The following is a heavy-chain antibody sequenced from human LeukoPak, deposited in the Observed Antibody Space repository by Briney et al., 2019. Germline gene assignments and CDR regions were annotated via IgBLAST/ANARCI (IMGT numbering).Heavy chain of an antibody. CDR1: GGSISSSSYY. Sequence: SETLSLTCTVSGGSISSSSYYWGWIRQPPGKGLEWIGSIYYSGSTYYNPSLKSRVTISVDTSKNQFSLKLSSVTAADTAVYYCARRTEVPAASFFDYWGQGTLVTVSS. V-gene: IGHV4-39*01. J-gene: IGHJ4*02. D-gene: IGHD2-2*01. CDR2: IYYSGST. CDR3: ARRTEVPAASFFDY.